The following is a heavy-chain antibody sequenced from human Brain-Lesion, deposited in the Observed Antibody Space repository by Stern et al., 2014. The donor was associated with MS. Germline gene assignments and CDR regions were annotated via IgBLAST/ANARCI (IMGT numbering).Heavy chain of an antibody. CDR3: ARDITGSSAYFDY. V-gene: IGHV3-9*01. CDR1: GFTFDDYA. CDR2: SSWNSVTI. D-gene: IGHD1-14*01. J-gene: IGHJ4*02. Sequence: EVQLVESGGDLVQPGRSLRLSCAAFGFTFDDYAMHWVRQAPGKGLEWVAGSSWNSVTIGYADSVKGLFTTSRDNAYSSLYLQMNSLRPEDTALYYCARDITGSSAYFDYWGQGTLVTVSS.